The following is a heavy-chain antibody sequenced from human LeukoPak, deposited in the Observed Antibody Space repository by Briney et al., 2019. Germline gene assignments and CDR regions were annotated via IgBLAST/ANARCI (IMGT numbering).Heavy chain of an antibody. CDR3: ATVPRIWSGYYTSEYFQH. V-gene: IGHV1-24*01. CDR1: GYTLTELS. D-gene: IGHD3-3*01. J-gene: IGHJ1*01. CDR2: FDPEDGET. Sequence: GASVKVSCKVFGYTLTELSMHWVRQAPGKRREWRGGFDPEDGETIYAQKFQGRVTMTEDTSTDTAYMEPSSLRSEDTAVYYCATVPRIWSGYYTSEYFQHWGQGTLVTVSS.